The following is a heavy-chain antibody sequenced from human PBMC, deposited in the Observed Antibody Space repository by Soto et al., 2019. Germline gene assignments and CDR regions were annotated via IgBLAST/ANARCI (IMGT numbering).Heavy chain of an antibody. J-gene: IGHJ3*02. Sequence: GGSLRLSCAASGFTFSTYGMHWVRQAPGKGLEWVAVMGNDGITTFYADSVKGRFTISRDNSKNTLFLQMNSLRADDTAVYYCAKEVQWELHAFDIWGQGRMVT. D-gene: IGHD1-26*01. CDR1: GFTFSTYG. CDR2: MGNDGITT. V-gene: IGHV3-30*02. CDR3: AKEVQWELHAFDI.